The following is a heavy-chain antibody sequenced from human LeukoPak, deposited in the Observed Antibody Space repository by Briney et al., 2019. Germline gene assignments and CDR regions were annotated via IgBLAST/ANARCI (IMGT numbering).Heavy chain of an antibody. Sequence: GGSLRLSCAASGFTVSSNYMSWVRQAPGKGLEWVSVIYSGGSTYYADSVRGRFTISRDNSKNTLYLQMSSLRAEDTAVYYCASYCGGDCSTYWGQGTLVTVSS. J-gene: IGHJ4*02. CDR1: GFTVSSNY. D-gene: IGHD2-21*02. CDR2: IYSGGST. CDR3: ASYCGGDCSTY. V-gene: IGHV3-53*01.